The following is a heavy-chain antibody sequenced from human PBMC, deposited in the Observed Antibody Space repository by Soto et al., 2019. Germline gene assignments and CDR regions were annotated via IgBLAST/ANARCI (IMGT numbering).Heavy chain of an antibody. CDR3: ARTTNTGTDY. J-gene: IGHJ4*02. CDR1: GFSLTSNEMR. Sequence: SGPTLVNPTQTLTLTCTFSGFSLTSNEMRVTWIRQPPGKALEWPARIDWDGEKFYSSSLRTRLTISKDSSKNQVVLTMTNMDPVDTATYYCARTTNTGTDYWGQGTLVTVSS. V-gene: IGHV2-70*04. D-gene: IGHD1-1*01. CDR2: IDWDGEK.